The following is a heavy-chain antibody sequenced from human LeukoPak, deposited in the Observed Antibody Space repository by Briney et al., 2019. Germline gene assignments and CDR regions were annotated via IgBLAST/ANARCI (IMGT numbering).Heavy chain of an antibody. V-gene: IGHV3-7*01. CDR3: ARAERSVTTWKD. J-gene: IGHJ4*02. Sequence: PGGSLRLSCVASGFTFSTYWMTWVRQAPGKGLEWVANIKQDGSEKYYVDSVKGRFTISRDNAKNSLYLQMNSLRAEDTAVYYCARAERSVTTWKDWGQGTLVTVSS. D-gene: IGHD4-11*01. CDR1: GFTFSTYW. CDR2: IKQDGSEK.